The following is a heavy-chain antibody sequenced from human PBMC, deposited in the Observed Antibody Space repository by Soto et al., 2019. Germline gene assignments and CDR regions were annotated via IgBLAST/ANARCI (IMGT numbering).Heavy chain of an antibody. CDR2: IKQDGSEK. D-gene: IGHD3-16*01. CDR1: GFTFSNHW. V-gene: IGHV3-7*03. CDR3: ASRPPADKYYGVFGY. Sequence: PVGSLRLSCEASGFTFSNHWMTWVRQAPGKGLEWVANIKQDGSEKYYVDSVKGRFTISRDNAENSLFLQMSNLRAEDTAVYYCASRPPADKYYGVFGYWGQGTLVTVSS. J-gene: IGHJ4*02.